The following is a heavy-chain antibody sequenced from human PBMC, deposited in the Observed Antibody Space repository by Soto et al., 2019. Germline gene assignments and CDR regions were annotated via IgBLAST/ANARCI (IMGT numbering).Heavy chain of an antibody. CDR2: ISYDGSNK. V-gene: IGHV3-30*18. Sequence: QVQLVESGGGVVQPGRSLRLSCAASGFTFSSYGMHWVRQAPGKGLEWVAVISYDGSNKYYADSVKGRFTISRYNSKNTLYLQMNSLRAEDTAVYYCAKVHEHYGDYGAFDIWGQGTMVTVSS. D-gene: IGHD4-17*01. J-gene: IGHJ3*02. CDR1: GFTFSSYG. CDR3: AKVHEHYGDYGAFDI.